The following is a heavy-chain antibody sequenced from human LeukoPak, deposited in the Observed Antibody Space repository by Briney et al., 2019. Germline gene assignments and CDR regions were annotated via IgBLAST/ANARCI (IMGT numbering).Heavy chain of an antibody. CDR3: ATAASILTGYYGFDY. D-gene: IGHD3-9*01. J-gene: IGHJ4*02. CDR2: FDPEDGET. CDR1: GYTLTELS. Sequence: ASVKVSCKVSGYTLTELSMHWVRQAPGKWLEWMGCFDPEDGETIYAQKFQGRVTMTEDTSTDTAYMELSSLRSEDTAVYYCATAASILTGYYGFDYWGQGTLVTVSS. V-gene: IGHV1-24*01.